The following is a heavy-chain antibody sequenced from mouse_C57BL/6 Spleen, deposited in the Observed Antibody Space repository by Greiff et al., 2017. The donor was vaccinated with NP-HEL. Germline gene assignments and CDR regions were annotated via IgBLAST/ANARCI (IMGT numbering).Heavy chain of an antibody. V-gene: IGHV14-1*01. J-gene: IGHJ3*01. D-gene: IGHD2-2*01. CDR3: TPSTMVTDWFAY. CDR2: IDPEDGDT. CDR1: GFNIKDYY. Sequence: EVQLQQSGAELVRPGASVKLSCTASGFNIKDYYMHWVKQRPEQGLEWIGRIDPEDGDTEYAPKFQGKATMTADTSSNTAYLQLSSLTSEDTAVYYCTPSTMVTDWFAYWGQGTLVTVSA.